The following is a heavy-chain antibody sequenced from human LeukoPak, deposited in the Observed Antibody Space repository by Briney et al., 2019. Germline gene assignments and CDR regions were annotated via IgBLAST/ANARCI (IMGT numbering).Heavy chain of an antibody. J-gene: IGHJ6*04. D-gene: IGHD3-3*01. Sequence: ASVKVSCKASGYTFTSYAMHWVRQAPGQRLEWMGWINAGNGNTKYSQKFQGRVTITRDTSASTAYMELSSLRAEDTAVYYCAREKLRFLESPQPLTGDVWGKGTTVTVSS. V-gene: IGHV1-3*01. CDR1: GYTFTSYA. CDR2: INAGNGNT. CDR3: AREKLRFLESPQPLTGDV.